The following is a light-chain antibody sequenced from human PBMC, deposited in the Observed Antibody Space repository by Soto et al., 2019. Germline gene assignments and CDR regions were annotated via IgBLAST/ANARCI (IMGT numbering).Light chain of an antibody. V-gene: IGLV2-8*01. CDR1: SSDVGGHNH. J-gene: IGLJ2*01. Sequence: QSALTQPPSESWSPGQSVTISCTGSSSDVGGHNHVSWYQQHPGKAPKLMIYEVSKRPSGVPDRFSGSKSVNTASLTVSGLQAEDEADYYCSSYAGSMNLIFGGGTKLTLL. CDR3: SSYAGSMNLI. CDR2: EVS.